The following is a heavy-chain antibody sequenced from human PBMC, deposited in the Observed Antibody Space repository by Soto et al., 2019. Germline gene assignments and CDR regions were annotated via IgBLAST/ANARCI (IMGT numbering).Heavy chain of an antibody. CDR3: ARDGLTRGYFVH. J-gene: IGHJ1*01. CDR2: ISTYNGNT. D-gene: IGHD1-1*01. CDR1: GYTFTEYG. V-gene: IGHV1-18*01. Sequence: QVQLVQSGAEVKNPGASVKVSCKASGYTFTEYGISWVRQAPGQGPEWMGWISTYNGNTNHAQKFQDRVSMTTDTSTSTDYMELRSLRSDDTAVYYCARDGLTRGYFVHWGQGTLVTVSS.